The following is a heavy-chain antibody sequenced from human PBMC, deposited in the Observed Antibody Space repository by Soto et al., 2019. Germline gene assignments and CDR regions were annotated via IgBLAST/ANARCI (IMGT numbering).Heavy chain of an antibody. CDR3: ARDPIAAAGQFDY. CDR1: GGSISSADYS. Sequence: SETLSLTCTVSGGSISSADYSWSGIGQPPGKGLEWIGYIYYSGSAYYNTSLKSRVTISVDTSKNQFSLKLSSVTAADTAVYYCARDPIAAAGQFDYWGQGTLVTAPQ. V-gene: IGHV4-30-4*01. J-gene: IGHJ4*02. D-gene: IGHD6-13*01. CDR2: IYYSGSA.